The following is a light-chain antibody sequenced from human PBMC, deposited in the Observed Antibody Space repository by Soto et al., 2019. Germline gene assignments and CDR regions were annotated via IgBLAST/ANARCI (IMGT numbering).Light chain of an antibody. CDR3: QQSNNWPYT. CDR2: GAS. V-gene: IGKV3-15*01. CDR1: QSVSDN. Sequence: EIVMTQSPATLSVSPGERATLSCRASQSVSDNLAWYQQKPGQAPRLLIYGASTRATGLPARFSGSGSGTEFTLTISSLQSEDFAVYYCQQSNNWPYTFGQGTKLDIK. J-gene: IGKJ2*01.